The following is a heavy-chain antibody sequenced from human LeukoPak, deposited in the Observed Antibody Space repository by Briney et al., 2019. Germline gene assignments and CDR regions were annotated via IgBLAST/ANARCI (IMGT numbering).Heavy chain of an antibody. CDR1: GFTFGSYG. CDR2: ITPNADRT. D-gene: IGHD3-22*01. J-gene: IGHJ1*01. V-gene: IGHV3-23*01. Sequence: GGSLRLSCAASGFTFGSYGMSWVRQAPGKGLEWVSFITPNADRTSYADSVEGRFTISRDNPRSTLYMQMNSLRDEDTAVYYCAIMHGYYDGSGYWVQWGQGTLVTVSS. CDR3: AIMHGYYDGSGYWVQ.